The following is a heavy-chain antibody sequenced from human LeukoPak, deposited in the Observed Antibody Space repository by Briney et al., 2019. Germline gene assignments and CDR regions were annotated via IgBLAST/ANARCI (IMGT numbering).Heavy chain of an antibody. Sequence: SQTLSLTCTVSGGSTSSGDYYWSSIRQPPGKGLEWIGYIYYSGSTYYNPSLKSRVTISVDTSKNQFSLKLSSVTAADTAVYYCARDVWGSGSFDYWGQGTLVTVSS. V-gene: IGHV4-30-4*01. CDR1: GGSTSSGDYY. CDR2: IYYSGST. D-gene: IGHD3-10*01. CDR3: ARDVWGSGSFDY. J-gene: IGHJ4*02.